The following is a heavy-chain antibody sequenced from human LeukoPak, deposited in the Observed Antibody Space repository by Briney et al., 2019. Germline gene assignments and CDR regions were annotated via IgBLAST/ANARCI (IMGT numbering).Heavy chain of an antibody. CDR3: GRPLGCFSSACPYDAFDI. V-gene: IGHV4-39*01. CDR2: IYYSGNA. J-gene: IGHJ3*02. CDR1: GGSISSSSHS. D-gene: IGHD2-2*01. Sequence: SETPSLTCTVSGGSISSSSHSWGWIRQPPGKGLEWIGSIYYSGNAYYNSSLKSRLTISVDTSKNQFSLKVTSVTAADTAVYYCGRPLGCFSSACPYDAFDIWGHGTKVTVSS.